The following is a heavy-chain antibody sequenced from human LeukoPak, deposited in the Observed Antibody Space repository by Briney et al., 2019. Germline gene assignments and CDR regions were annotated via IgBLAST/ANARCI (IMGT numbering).Heavy chain of an antibody. CDR1: GGSISSYY. J-gene: IGHJ4*02. V-gene: IGHV4-59*07. D-gene: IGHD6-19*01. Sequence: SDTLSLTCTVSGGSISSYYWSWIRQPPGKGLEWIGYIYYSGSTNYNPSLKSRVTISVDTSKNQFSLKLSSVTAADTAVYYCARKSAVAGSDFDYWGQGTLVTVSS. CDR2: IYYSGST. CDR3: ARKSAVAGSDFDY.